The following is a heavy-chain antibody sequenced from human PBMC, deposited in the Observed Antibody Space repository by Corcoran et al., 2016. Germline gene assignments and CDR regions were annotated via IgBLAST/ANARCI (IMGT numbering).Heavy chain of an antibody. V-gene: IGHV1-69*01. CDR2: IIPIFGTA. CDR1: GGTFSSYA. J-gene: IGHJ6*02. CDR3: ARVVVADFGVVMTYYGMDV. D-gene: IGHD3-3*01. Sequence: QVQLVQSGAEVKKPGSSVKVSCKASGGTFSSYAISWVRQAPGQGLEWMGGIIPIFGTANYAQKFQGRVTITADESTSTAYMELSSLRSEDTAAYYCARVVVADFGVVMTYYGMDVWGQGTTVTVSS.